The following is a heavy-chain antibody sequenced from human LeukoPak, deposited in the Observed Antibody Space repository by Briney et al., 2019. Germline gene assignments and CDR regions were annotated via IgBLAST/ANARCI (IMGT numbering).Heavy chain of an antibody. Sequence: ASVTVSCKVSGYTLTELSMHWVRQAPGKGLEGMGGFDPEDGETIYAQKFQGRVTMTEDTSTDTAYMELSSLRSEDTAVYYCARLKEEADDKDYYYYMDVWGKGTTVTVSS. D-gene: IGHD3-9*01. J-gene: IGHJ6*03. V-gene: IGHV1-24*01. CDR2: FDPEDGET. CDR3: ARLKEEADDKDYYYYMDV. CDR1: GYTLTELS.